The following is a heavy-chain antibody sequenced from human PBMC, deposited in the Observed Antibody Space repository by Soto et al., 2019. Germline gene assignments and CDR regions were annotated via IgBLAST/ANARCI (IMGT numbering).Heavy chain of an antibody. J-gene: IGHJ6*03. CDR2: IYYSGST. CDR1: GGSISSYY. Sequence: SETLSLTCTVSGGSISSYYWSWIRQPPGKGLEWIGYIYYSGSTNYNPSLKSRVTISVDTSKNQFSLKLSSVTAADTAVYYCARHVYGSGGSPVAYYYYMDVWGKGTTVTVSS. CDR3: ARHVYGSGGSPVAYYYYMDV. V-gene: IGHV4-59*08. D-gene: IGHD2-15*01.